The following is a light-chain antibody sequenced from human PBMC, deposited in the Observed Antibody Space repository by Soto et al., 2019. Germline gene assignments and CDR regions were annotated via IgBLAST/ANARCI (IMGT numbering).Light chain of an antibody. V-gene: IGLV2-11*01. Sequence: QSVLTQPRSLSGSPGQSVAISCTGTSSDVGGYDYVSWFQQHPGKAPKLMICDVSKRPSGVPDRFSGSKSGNTASLTISGLQAEDEADYYCCSYAGSPYVFGTGTKVTVL. CDR1: SSDVGGYDY. CDR2: DVS. J-gene: IGLJ1*01. CDR3: CSYAGSPYV.